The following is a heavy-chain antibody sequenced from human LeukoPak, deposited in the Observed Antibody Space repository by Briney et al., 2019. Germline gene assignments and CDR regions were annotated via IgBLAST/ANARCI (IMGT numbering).Heavy chain of an antibody. Sequence: GASVKVSCKASGYTFTSYGISWVRQAPGQGPEWMGWINFYNGNIDYAQKFQGRVTMTTDTSTSTAYMELRSLRSDDTAVYHCARVGDILTGYPYYFDYWGQGTLVTVSS. J-gene: IGHJ4*02. CDR3: ARVGDILTGYPYYFDY. CDR2: INFYNGNI. V-gene: IGHV1-18*01. CDR1: GYTFTSYG. D-gene: IGHD3-9*01.